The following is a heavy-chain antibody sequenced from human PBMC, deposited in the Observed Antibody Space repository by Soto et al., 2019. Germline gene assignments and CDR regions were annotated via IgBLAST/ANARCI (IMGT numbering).Heavy chain of an antibody. CDR1: GGSFSGYY. CDR2: INHSGST. D-gene: IGHD3-10*01. J-gene: IGHJ4*02. CDR3: ARDQFVRSHYSQFYDY. Sequence: SSETLSLTCAVYGGSFSGYYWSWIRQPPGKGLEWIGEINHSGSTNYNPSLKSRVTISVDTSKNQFSLKLSSVTAEDTAVYYCARDQFVRSHYSQFYDYWGQGTLVTVSS. V-gene: IGHV4-34*01.